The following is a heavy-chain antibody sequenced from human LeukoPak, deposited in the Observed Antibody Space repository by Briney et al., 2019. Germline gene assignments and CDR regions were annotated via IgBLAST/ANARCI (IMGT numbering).Heavy chain of an antibody. CDR2: ISAYHGST. V-gene: IGHV1-18*01. Sequence: ASVKVSCKASGYTFTNYGISWIRQAPGQGLEWMGWISAYHGSTNYAQKLLGRVTMTRDTSTNTAYMDLTSLSSDDTAVYYCARDNSVGDVAWWFDPWGQGTLVTVSS. CDR3: ARDNSVGDVAWWFDP. J-gene: IGHJ5*02. CDR1: GYTFTNYG. D-gene: IGHD1-26*01.